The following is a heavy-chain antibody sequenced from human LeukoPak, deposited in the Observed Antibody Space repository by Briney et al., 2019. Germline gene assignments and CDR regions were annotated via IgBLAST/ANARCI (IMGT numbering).Heavy chain of an antibody. D-gene: IGHD1-26*01. V-gene: IGHV4-39*01. J-gene: IGHJ4*02. CDR3: AKGGPTGSNYFDF. CDR1: GGSFVNYY. CDR2: IYYSGST. Sequence: SETLSLTCAVYGGSFVNYYWGWVRQPPGKGLEWIGSIYYSGSTYYNPSLKSRVTISVDTSKNQFSLKLSSVTAADTAVYYCAKGGPTGSNYFDFWGQGTLVTVSS.